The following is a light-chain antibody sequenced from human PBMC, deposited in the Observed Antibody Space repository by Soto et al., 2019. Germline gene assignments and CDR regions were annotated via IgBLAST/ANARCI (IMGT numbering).Light chain of an antibody. J-gene: IGKJ4*01. Sequence: EIVMTQSPATLSVSPGERATLSCRASQSVGDTYLAWYQQKPGQAPRLLIYGASSRATGIPDRFSGSGSGTDFTLTISRLEPEDFAVYYCQQRSKWPPLTFGGGTKVDIK. V-gene: IGKV3D-20*02. CDR1: QSVGDTY. CDR2: GAS. CDR3: QQRSKWPPLT.